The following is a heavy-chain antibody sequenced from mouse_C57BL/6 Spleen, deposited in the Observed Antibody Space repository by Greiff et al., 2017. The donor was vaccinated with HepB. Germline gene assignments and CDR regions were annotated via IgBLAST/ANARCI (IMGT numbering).Heavy chain of an antibody. V-gene: IGHV1-72*01. D-gene: IGHD2-1*01. CDR3: ARDYGNYMDYYAMDY. J-gene: IGHJ4*01. Sequence: QVHVKQPGAELVKPGASVKLSCKASGYTFTSYWMHWVKQRPGRGLEWIGRIDPNSGGTKYNEKFKSKATLTVDKPSSTAYMQLSSLTSEDSAVYYCARDYGNYMDYYAMDYWGQGTSVTVSS. CDR1: GYTFTSYW. CDR2: IDPNSGGT.